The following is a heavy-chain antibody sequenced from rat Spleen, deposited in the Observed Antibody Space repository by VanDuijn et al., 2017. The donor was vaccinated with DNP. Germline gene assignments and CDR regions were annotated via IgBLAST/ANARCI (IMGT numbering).Heavy chain of an antibody. CDR2: ISYSGST. D-gene: IGHD1-2*01. CDR1: GYSIPGNY. Sequence: EVQLQESGPGLVNPSQSLSLTCSVTGYSIPGNYWGWIRKFPGNKMEGIGHISYSGSTTYNPSLKSRISITRDTSKNQFFLQLNSVITEDTATYYCVKYYSSWFANWGQGTLVTVSS. CDR3: VKYYSSWFAN. V-gene: IGHV3-1*01. J-gene: IGHJ3*01.